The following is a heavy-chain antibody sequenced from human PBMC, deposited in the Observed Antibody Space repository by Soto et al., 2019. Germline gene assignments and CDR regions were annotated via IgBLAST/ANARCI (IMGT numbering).Heavy chain of an antibody. V-gene: IGHV4-4*07. CDR2: IYTSGST. Sequence: PSETLSLTCTVSGGSISSYYWSWIRQPAGKGLEWIGRIYTSGSTYYNPSLKSRVTISVDTSKNQFSLKLSSVTAADTAVYYCARGGRYFAALDYWGQGTLVTVSS. CDR3: ARGGRYFAALDY. D-gene: IGHD3-9*01. CDR1: GGSISSYY. J-gene: IGHJ4*02.